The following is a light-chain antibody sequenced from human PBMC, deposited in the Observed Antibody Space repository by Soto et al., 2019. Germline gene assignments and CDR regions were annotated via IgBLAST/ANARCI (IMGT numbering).Light chain of an antibody. CDR2: DVS. CDR1: SSDVGGYNF. V-gene: IGLV2-11*01. CDR3: CSYAGSFTLV. Sequence: QSALTQPRSVSGSPGQSVTISCTGTSSDVGGYNFVSWYQQHPGKAPILIIYDVSKRPSGVTDRFSGSKSGNTSSLTIAGLQADDEADYYCCSYAGSFTLVFGGGTKLTVL. J-gene: IGLJ3*02.